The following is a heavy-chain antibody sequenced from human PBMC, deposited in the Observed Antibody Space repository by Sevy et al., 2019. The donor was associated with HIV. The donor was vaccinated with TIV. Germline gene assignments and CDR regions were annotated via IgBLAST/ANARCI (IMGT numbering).Heavy chain of an antibody. V-gene: IGHV4-59*01. CDR1: GGSISSYF. CDR3: ARDSTTRPRVLDY. D-gene: IGHD1-1*01. J-gene: IGHJ4*02. Sequence: SEILSLTCSVSGGSISSYFWTWVRQSPGKGLEWIGNIYFTGNTDYSPSLKSRVTLSLDTSKSHFSLILNSVTAADTAVYYCARDSTTRPRVLDYWGQGTLVTVSS. CDR2: IYFTGNT.